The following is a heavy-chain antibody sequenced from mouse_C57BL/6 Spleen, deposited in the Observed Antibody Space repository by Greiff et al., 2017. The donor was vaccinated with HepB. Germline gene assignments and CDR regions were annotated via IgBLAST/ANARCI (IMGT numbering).Heavy chain of an antibody. J-gene: IGHJ4*01. CDR2: INPNSGST. CDR3: AREEIYYGNYDAMDY. CDR1: GYTFTSYW. D-gene: IGHD2-1*01. V-gene: IGHV1-64*01. Sequence: QVQLQQPGAELVKPGASVKLSCKASGYTFTSYWMHWVKQRPGQGLEWIGMINPNSGSTNYNEKFKSKATLTVDKSSSTAYMQLSSLTSEDSAVYYCAREEIYYGNYDAMDYWGQGTSVTVSS.